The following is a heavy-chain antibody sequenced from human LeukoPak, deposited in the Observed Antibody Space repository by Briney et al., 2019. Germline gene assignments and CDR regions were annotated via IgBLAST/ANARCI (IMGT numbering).Heavy chain of an antibody. V-gene: IGHV3-48*02. J-gene: IGHJ4*02. Sequence: PGGSLRLSCAASGFTISPYWMGWVRQAPGKGLEWVSYISSSSSTIYYADSVKGRFTISRDNAKNSLYLQMNSLRDEDTAVYYCARGRILYSSSWTDFDYWGQGTLVTVSS. CDR1: GFTISPYW. D-gene: IGHD6-13*01. CDR2: ISSSSSTI. CDR3: ARGRILYSSSWTDFDY.